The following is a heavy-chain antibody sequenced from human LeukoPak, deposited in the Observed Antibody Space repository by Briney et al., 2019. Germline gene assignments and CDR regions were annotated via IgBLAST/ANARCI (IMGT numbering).Heavy chain of an antibody. CDR2: ISHGGNP. V-gene: IGHV4-39*07. CDR3: LNFIASTIMNY. Sequence: SETLSLTCTVSGDSITSSSYYWGWIRQPPGKGLEWIGTISHGGNPYYNPSLKSRVSISGDTSKTQFSLTLSSVTAADTAVYYCLNFIASTIMNYWGQGALVIVSS. D-gene: IGHD5/OR15-5a*01. J-gene: IGHJ4*02. CDR1: GDSITSSSYY.